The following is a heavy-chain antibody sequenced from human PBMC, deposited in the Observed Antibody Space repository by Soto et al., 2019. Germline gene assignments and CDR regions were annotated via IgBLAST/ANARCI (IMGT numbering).Heavy chain of an antibody. J-gene: IGHJ5*02. V-gene: IGHV1-8*01. Sequence: ASVKLYCKASGYTFTSYDINLVRQATGQGLEWMGWMNPNSGNTGYAQKFQGRVTMTRNTSISTAYMELSSLRSEDTAVYYCARRRIAAPFWFDPWGQGTLVTVSS. CDR3: ARRRIAAPFWFDP. CDR2: MNPNSGNT. CDR1: GYTFTSYD. D-gene: IGHD6-6*01.